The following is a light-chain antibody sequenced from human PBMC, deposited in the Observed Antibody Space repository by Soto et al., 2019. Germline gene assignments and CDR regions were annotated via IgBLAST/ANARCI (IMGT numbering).Light chain of an antibody. CDR3: QQYGSSRT. CDR1: QSVSSSY. Sequence: EIVLTQSPGTLSLSPGERATLSCRASQSVSSSYLAWYQQKPGQAPRLLIYGASSRATGIPDRFSGCGSGTDFTLTISRLEPDDFAVYYCQQYGSSRTFGQGTKVEIK. V-gene: IGKV3-20*01. CDR2: GAS. J-gene: IGKJ1*01.